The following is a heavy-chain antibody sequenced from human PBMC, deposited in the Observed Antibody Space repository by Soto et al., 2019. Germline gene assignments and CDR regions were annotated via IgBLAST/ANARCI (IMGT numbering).Heavy chain of an antibody. J-gene: IGHJ4*02. Sequence: SETLSLTCTVSGGSISSSSYYWGWIRQPPGKGLEWIGSIYYSGSTYYNPSLKSRVTISVDTSKNQFSLKLSSVTAADTAVYYCARDPGDGGTWKLYYFDYWGQGTLVTVSS. CDR2: IYYSGST. D-gene: IGHD2-15*01. CDR3: ARDPGDGGTWKLYYFDY. V-gene: IGHV4-39*02. CDR1: GGSISSSSYY.